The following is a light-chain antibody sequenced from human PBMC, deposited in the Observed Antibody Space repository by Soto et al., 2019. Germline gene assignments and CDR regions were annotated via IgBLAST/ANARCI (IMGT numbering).Light chain of an antibody. V-gene: IGKV3-11*01. J-gene: IGKJ4*01. CDR1: QSVSSY. Sequence: ILLTHSPATLSLSPGERATRSCSASQSVSSYLAWYQQKPGQAPRLLIYDASIRATGIPARFSGSGSGTDFTLTISSLEPEDFAVYYCQQGSNWPPGLTFGGGTKVDIK. CDR2: DAS. CDR3: QQGSNWPPGLT.